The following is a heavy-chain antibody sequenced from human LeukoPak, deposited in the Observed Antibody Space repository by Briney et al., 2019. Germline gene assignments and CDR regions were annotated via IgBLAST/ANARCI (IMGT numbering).Heavy chain of an antibody. Sequence: GESLNISCKGSGYSFTSYWIGWVRQMPGKGLEWMGIIYPGDSDTRYSPSFQGQVTISADKSISTAYLQWSSLKASDTAMYYCARHNTVVTPRYYYYGMDVWGQGTTVTVSS. CDR1: GYSFTSYW. CDR3: ARHNTVVTPRYYYYGMDV. J-gene: IGHJ6*02. D-gene: IGHD4-23*01. V-gene: IGHV5-51*01. CDR2: IYPGDSDT.